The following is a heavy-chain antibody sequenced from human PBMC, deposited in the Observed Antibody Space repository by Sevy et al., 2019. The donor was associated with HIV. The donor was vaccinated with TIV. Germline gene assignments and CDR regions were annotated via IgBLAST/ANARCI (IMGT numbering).Heavy chain of an antibody. CDR2: IKSKADGETT. Sequence: GGSLRLSCAASGFSFTYSWMNWVRQAPGKGLEWFGRIKSKADGETTDYAAPVKGRFTISREDPRNSLFLQMNSLKTEYTAVYYCIRSDTSGSFDYWGQGTLVTVSS. CDR3: IRSDTSGSFDY. CDR1: GFSFTYSW. V-gene: IGHV3-15*01. J-gene: IGHJ4*02. D-gene: IGHD3-22*01.